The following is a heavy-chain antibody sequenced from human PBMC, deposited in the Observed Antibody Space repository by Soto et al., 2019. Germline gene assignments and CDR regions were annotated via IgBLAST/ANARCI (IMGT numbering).Heavy chain of an antibody. Sequence: EVQLLESGGGLVQPGGSLRLSCAASGFTFSSYAMSWVRQAPGKGLEWVSAISGSGGSTYYADSVKGRFTISRDNSKNTLYLQMTSLRAEDTAVYYCAKDRSSGWYSSYWFDPWGQGTLVTVSS. D-gene: IGHD6-19*01. CDR3: AKDRSSGWYSSYWFDP. CDR1: GFTFSSYA. J-gene: IGHJ5*02. V-gene: IGHV3-23*01. CDR2: ISGSGGST.